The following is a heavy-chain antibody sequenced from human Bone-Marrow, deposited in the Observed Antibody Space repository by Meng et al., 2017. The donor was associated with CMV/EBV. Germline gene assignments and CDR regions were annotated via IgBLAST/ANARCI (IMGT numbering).Heavy chain of an antibody. D-gene: IGHD6-6*01. CDR3: AKGIFGSSRYYYYGMDV. CDR1: GFTFSSYG. CDR2: IWYDGSNK. Sequence: GESLKISCAASGFTFSSYGMHWVRQAPGKGLEWVAVIWYDGSNKYYADSVKGRFTISRDNSKNTLYLQMNSLRAEDTAVYYCAKGIFGSSRYYYYGMDVWGQGTTVTVSS. V-gene: IGHV3-33*06. J-gene: IGHJ6*02.